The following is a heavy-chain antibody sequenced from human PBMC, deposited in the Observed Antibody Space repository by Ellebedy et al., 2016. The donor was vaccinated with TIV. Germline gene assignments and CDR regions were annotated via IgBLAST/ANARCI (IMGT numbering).Heavy chain of an antibody. CDR2: ISWNSGSI. V-gene: IGHV3-9*03. Sequence: GGSLRLSCAASGFTFSSYSMSWVRQAPGKGLEWVSGISWNSGSIGYADSVKGRFTISRDNAKNSLYLQMNSLRAEDMALYYCAKGYGATTRYGMDVWGQGTTVTVSS. D-gene: IGHD4-17*01. J-gene: IGHJ6*02. CDR1: GFTFSSYS. CDR3: AKGYGATTRYGMDV.